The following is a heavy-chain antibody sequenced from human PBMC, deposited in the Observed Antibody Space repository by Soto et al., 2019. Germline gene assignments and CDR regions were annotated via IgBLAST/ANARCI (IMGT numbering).Heavy chain of an antibody. CDR1: GYSFTSYW. V-gene: IGHV5-51*01. Sequence: GESLKISCKGSGYSFTSYWIGWVRQMPGKGLDWMGIIYPCDSGTRYSPSFQGQVTISAXXXIXXXYXQXXXLXASDTAMYYCARLRRSSPGFDYWGQGTLVTVSS. J-gene: IGHJ4*02. CDR3: ARLRRSSPGFDY. CDR2: IYPCDSGT. D-gene: IGHD6-6*01.